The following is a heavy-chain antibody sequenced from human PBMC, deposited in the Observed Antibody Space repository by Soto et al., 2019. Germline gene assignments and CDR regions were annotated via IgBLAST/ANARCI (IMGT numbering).Heavy chain of an antibody. J-gene: IGHJ3*02. CDR3: ARDWQGGSGSTDAFDI. CDR1: GYTFTGYY. V-gene: IGHV1-2*04. D-gene: IGHD3-10*01. Sequence: ASVKVSCKASGYTFTGYYMHWVRQAPGQGLEWMGWINPNSGGTNYAQKFQGWVTMTRDTSISTAYMELSRLRSDDTAVYYCARDWQGGSGSTDAFDIWGQGTMVTVSS. CDR2: INPNSGGT.